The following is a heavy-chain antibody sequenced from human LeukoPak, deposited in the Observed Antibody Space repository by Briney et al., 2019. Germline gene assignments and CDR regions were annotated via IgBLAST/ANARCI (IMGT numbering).Heavy chain of an antibody. D-gene: IGHD1-26*01. CDR1: GYTFTGYY. CDR3: ARGEWELLEFQNYFDY. J-gene: IGHJ4*02. V-gene: IGHV1-2*02. Sequence: ASVKVSCKASGYTFTGYYMHWVRQAPGQGLEWMGWINPNSGGTNYAQKFQGRVTMTRDTSISTAYMELSRLRSDDTAVYYCARGEWELLEFQNYFDYWGQGTLVTVSS. CDR2: INPNSGGT.